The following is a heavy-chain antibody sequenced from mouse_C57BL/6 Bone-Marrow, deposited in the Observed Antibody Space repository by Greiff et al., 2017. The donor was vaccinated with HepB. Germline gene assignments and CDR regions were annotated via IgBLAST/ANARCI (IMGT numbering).Heavy chain of an antibody. V-gene: IGHV14-4*01. D-gene: IGHD2-2*01. J-gene: IGHJ1*03. CDR2: IDPENGDT. Sequence: EVQLQESGAELVRPGASVKLSCTASGFNIKDDYMHWVKQRPEQGLEWIGWIDPENGDTEYASKFQGKATITADTSSNTAYLQLSSLTSEDTAVYYCLSTMVTTRYFDVWGTGTTVTVSS. CDR1: GFNIKDDY. CDR3: LSTMVTTRYFDV.